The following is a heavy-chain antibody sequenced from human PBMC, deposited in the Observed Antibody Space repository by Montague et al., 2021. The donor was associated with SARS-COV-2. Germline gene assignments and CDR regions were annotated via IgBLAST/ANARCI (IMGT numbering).Heavy chain of an antibody. J-gene: IGHJ4*02. D-gene: IGHD3-3*01. CDR1: GGSFSGYY. Sequence: SETLSLTCAVYGGSFSGYYWSWIRQPPGKGLEWIGEINHSGSTNYNPSLKSRVTISVDTSENQFSLKLSSVTAADTAVYYCARKASRGITLFGVVTASDYFDYWGQGTLVTVSS. CDR2: INHSGST. CDR3: ARKASRGITLFGVVTASDYFDY. V-gene: IGHV4-34*01.